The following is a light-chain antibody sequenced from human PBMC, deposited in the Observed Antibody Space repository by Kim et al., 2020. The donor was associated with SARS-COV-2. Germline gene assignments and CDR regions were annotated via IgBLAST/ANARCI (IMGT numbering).Light chain of an antibody. V-gene: IGKV1-27*01. CDR2: AAS. CDR3: QKYNSAPWT. J-gene: IGKJ1*01. CDR1: QDIANS. Sequence: ASVGDRVTITCRASQDIANSLAWYQQRPGKVPQVLIDAASTLQAGVPSRCSGSGSGTEFTLTIGSLQTEDVATYYCQKYNSAPWTFGPGTKVDIK.